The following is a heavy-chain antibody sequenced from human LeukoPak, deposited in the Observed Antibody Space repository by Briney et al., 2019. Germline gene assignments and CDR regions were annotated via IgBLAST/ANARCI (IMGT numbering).Heavy chain of an antibody. CDR3: AENWVVPAAPPGYYRMDL. Sequence: ASVKVSCKASGYTFTSYGISWVRQAPGQGLEWMGWISAYNGNTNYAQKLQGRVTMTTDTSTSTVYMELRSLRSDDTAVYYCAENWVVPAAPPGYYRMDLWGQGTTVTVSS. J-gene: IGHJ6*02. V-gene: IGHV1-18*01. CDR1: GYTFTSYG. CDR2: ISAYNGNT. D-gene: IGHD2-2*01.